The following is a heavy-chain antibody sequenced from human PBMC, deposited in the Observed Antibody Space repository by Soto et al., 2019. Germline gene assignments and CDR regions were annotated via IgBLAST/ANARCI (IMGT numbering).Heavy chain of an antibody. D-gene: IGHD6-6*01. CDR3: AITYSSSSGWYFDL. J-gene: IGHJ2*01. CDR2: ISYDGSNK. CDR1: GFTFSSYA. V-gene: IGHV3-30-3*01. Sequence: QVQLVESGGGVVQPGRSLRLSCAASGFTFSSYAMHWVRQAPGKGLELVAVISYDGSNKYYADSVKGRFTISRDNSKNTLYLQMNSLRAEDTAVYYCAITYSSSSGWYFDLWGRGTLVTVSS.